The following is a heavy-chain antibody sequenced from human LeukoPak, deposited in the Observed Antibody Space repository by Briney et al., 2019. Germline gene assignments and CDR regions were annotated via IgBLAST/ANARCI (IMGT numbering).Heavy chain of an antibody. CDR1: GFTFSSYG. J-gene: IGHJ4*02. CDR3: ARAATYYYDSSGYYPDY. V-gene: IGHV3-33*01. Sequence: GSSLRPSCAASGFTFSSYGMHWVRQPPSKGLELVAVIWYDGSNKYYADSVNGRFTISRDNSKNKLYLQMNRLRAEDKDVYYCARAATYYYDSSGYYPDYWGRGTLVTVSS. CDR2: IWYDGSNK. D-gene: IGHD3-22*01.